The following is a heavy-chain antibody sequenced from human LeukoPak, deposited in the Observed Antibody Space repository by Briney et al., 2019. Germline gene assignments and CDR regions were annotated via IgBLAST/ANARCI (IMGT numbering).Heavy chain of an antibody. J-gene: IGHJ6*03. Sequence: SEPLSLTCTVSGGSISSSSYYWGWIRQPPGKGLEWIGSIYYSGSTYYNPSLKSRVTISVDTSKNQFSLKLSSVTAADTAVYYCARTGTHYYYYMDVWGKGTTVTVSS. D-gene: IGHD3-10*01. CDR3: ARTGTHYYYYMDV. CDR1: GGSISSSSYY. CDR2: IYYSGST. V-gene: IGHV4-39*07.